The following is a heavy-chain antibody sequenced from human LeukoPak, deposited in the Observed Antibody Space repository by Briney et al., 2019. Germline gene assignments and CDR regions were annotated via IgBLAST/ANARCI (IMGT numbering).Heavy chain of an antibody. J-gene: IGHJ4*02. CDR2: ISSSGSTI. CDR3: ARRRGYSYEHDY. CDR1: GFTFSGYA. V-gene: IGHV3-48*03. Sequence: PGGTLRLSCAASGFTFSGYAMNWVRQAPGKGLEWVSYISSSGSTIYYADSVKGRFTISRDNAKNSLYLQMNSLRAEDTAVYYCARRRGYSYEHDYWGQGTLVTVSS. D-gene: IGHD5-18*01.